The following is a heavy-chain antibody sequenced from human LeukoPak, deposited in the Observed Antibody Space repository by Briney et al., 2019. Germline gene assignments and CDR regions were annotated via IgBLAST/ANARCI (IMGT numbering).Heavy chain of an antibody. V-gene: IGHV3-23*01. J-gene: IGHJ4*02. Sequence: GGSLRLSCAASGFTLSSYAMSWVRQAPGKGLEWVSSISGGGGGTYYADSVKGRFTISRDNSKNTLYLQMNSLRAEDTAVYYCARAGENYDYVWGSYRYTYFDYWGQGTLVTVSS. D-gene: IGHD3-16*02. CDR1: GFTLSSYA. CDR3: ARAGENYDYVWGSYRYTYFDY. CDR2: ISGGGGGT.